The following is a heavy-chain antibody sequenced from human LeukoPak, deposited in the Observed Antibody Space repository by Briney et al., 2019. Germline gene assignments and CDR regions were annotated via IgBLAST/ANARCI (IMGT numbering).Heavy chain of an antibody. D-gene: IGHD6-25*01. V-gene: IGHV3-7*01. Sequence: GGSLRLSCPTSGFTFSNSWMAWVRQAPGKGLEWVANIKPDGSEKYYVDSVKGRFTISKDNAKNSLYLQMNSLRVEDTAIYYCARSAAGLDNWGQGTLVTVSS. CDR1: GFTFSNSW. CDR2: IKPDGSEK. J-gene: IGHJ4*02. CDR3: ARSAAGLDN.